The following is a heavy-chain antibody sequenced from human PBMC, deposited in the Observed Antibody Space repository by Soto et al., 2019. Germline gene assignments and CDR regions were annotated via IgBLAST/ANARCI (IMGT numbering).Heavy chain of an antibody. CDR2: FSYSGST. Sequence: SETLSLTCTVSGGSVSSGSYFWSWIRQPPGKGLEWIGYFSYSGSTNYNPSLKSRVTISVDTSKNQFSLKLSSVTAADTAVYFCAGARQELAEVNWFDPWGQGTLVTVSS. CDR3: AGARQELAEVNWFDP. D-gene: IGHD6-13*01. V-gene: IGHV4-61*01. CDR1: GGSVSSGSYF. J-gene: IGHJ5*02.